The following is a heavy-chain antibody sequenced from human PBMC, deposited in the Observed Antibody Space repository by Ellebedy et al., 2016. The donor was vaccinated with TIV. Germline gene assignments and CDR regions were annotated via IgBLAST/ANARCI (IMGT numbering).Heavy chain of an antibody. J-gene: IGHJ4*03. CDR3: ARVRFGDTAVDY. CDR2: IGTAGDT. V-gene: IGHV3-13*01. D-gene: IGHD2-21*01. Sequence: GGSLRLSCAASGFTFSSYDMHWVRQGTGKGLEWVSAIGTAGDTYYPGSVKGRFTISRENAKNSLYLQFTSLRAEDTAVYYCARVRFGDTAVDYWGQGTLVTVSS. CDR1: GFTFSSYD.